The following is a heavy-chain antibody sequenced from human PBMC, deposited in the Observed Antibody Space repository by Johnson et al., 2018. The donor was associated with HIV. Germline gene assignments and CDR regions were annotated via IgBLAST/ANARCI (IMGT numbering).Heavy chain of an antibody. D-gene: IGHD3-10*01. CDR2: ISGSGGST. CDR1: GFTFSRYA. V-gene: IGHV3-23*04. J-gene: IGHJ3*02. CDR3: ARAKVARGAEGWAFDI. Sequence: VQLVESGGGVVQPGRSLRLSCAASGFTFSRYAMSWVRQAPGKGLEWVSAISGSGGSTYYADSMRGRFTISRDNSKNTLYLQMNNLRADDTAVYYCARAKVARGAEGWAFDIWGQGTMVTVSS.